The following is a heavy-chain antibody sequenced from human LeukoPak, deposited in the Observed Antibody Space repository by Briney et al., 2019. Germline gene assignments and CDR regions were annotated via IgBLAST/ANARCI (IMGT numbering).Heavy chain of an antibody. D-gene: IGHD2-15*01. Sequence: SVKVSCKASGGTFSSYAISWVRRAPGQGLEWMGGIIPIFGTANYAQKFQGRVTITADESTSTAYMELSSLRSEDTAVYYCAMNLVVAATMALEGMDVWGQGTTVTVSS. J-gene: IGHJ6*02. CDR3: AMNLVVAATMALEGMDV. CDR1: GGTFSSYA. CDR2: IIPIFGTA. V-gene: IGHV1-69*13.